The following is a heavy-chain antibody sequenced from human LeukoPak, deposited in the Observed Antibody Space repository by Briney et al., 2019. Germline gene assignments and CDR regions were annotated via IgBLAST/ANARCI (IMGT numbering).Heavy chain of an antibody. CDR2: FDPEDGET. V-gene: IGHV1-24*01. J-gene: IGHJ6*03. D-gene: IGHD3-3*01. Sequence: ASVKVSCKVSGYALTELSMHWVRQAPGKGLEWMGGFDPEDGETIYAQKFQGRVTMTEDTSTDTAYMELRSLRSDDTAVYYCARTVTIFGPDYYYMDVWGKGTTVTVSS. CDR3: ARTVTIFGPDYYYMDV. CDR1: GYALTELS.